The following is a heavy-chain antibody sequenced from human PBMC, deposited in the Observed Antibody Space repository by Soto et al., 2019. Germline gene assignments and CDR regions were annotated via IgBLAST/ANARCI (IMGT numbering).Heavy chain of an antibody. CDR1: GYSFTSYW. CDR2: IDPSDSYT. Sequence: GESLKISCKGSGYSFTSYWIAWVRQMPGRGLEWMGRIDPSDSYTNYSPSFQGHVTISADKSISTAYLQWSSLKASDTAMYYCARQRSWDYGDYRSWGQGTLVTVSS. J-gene: IGHJ5*02. D-gene: IGHD4-17*01. CDR3: ARQRSWDYGDYRS. V-gene: IGHV5-10-1*01.